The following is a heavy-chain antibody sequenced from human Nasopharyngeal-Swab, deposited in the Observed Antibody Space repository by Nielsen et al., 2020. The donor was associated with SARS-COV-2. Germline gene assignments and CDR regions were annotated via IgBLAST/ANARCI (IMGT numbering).Heavy chain of an antibody. CDR2: ISYDGSNK. D-gene: IGHD1-1*01. V-gene: IGHV3-30*03. J-gene: IGHJ6*03. Sequence: SLNTPCAALGFTFSSYAMRRVRQAPGKGLEWVAVISYDGSNKYYADSVNGRFTISRDNSKNTLYLQMNSLRAEDTAVYYCAHNRIGYYYYMDVWGKGTTVTVSS. CDR1: GFTFSSYA. CDR3: AHNRIGYYYYMDV.